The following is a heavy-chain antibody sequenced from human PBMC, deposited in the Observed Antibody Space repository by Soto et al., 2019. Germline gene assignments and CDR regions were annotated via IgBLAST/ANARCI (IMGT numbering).Heavy chain of an antibody. J-gene: IGHJ4*02. Sequence: QVLLVDSGGGVVQPGRSLRLSCAASGFTFSNYAIHWVRQAPGKGLEWVAVISYDGSNTLYADSVKGRFTISRDTSKNTLYLQMNSRRAEDTAMYYCARDREMAGSYYFDYWGQGTLVTVSS. CDR2: ISYDGSNT. V-gene: IGHV3-30-3*01. D-gene: IGHD6-19*01. CDR3: ARDREMAGSYYFDY. CDR1: GFTFSNYA.